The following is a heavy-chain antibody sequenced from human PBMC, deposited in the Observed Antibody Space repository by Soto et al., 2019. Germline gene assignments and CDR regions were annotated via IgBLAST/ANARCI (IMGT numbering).Heavy chain of an antibody. CDR1: GFTFSSYA. J-gene: IGHJ4*02. V-gene: IGHV3-23*01. CDR3: AKSLVVVVAPPETFDY. CDR2: ISGSGGST. Sequence: GGSLRLSCAASGFTFSSYAMSWVRQAPGKGLEWVSAISGSGGSTYYADSVKGRLTISRDNSKNTLYLQMNSLRAEDTAVYYCAKSLVVVVAPPETFDYWGQGTLVTVSS. D-gene: IGHD2-15*01.